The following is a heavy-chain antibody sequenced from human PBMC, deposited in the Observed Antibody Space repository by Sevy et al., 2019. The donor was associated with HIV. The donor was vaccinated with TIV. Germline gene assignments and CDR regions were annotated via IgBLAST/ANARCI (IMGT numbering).Heavy chain of an antibody. J-gene: IGHJ6*02. CDR3: ARPNGGNFNGMDV. D-gene: IGHD2-8*01. V-gene: IGHV3-74*01. Sequence: GGSLRLSCAASGFTSSSYWMHWVRQAPGKGLVWVSRISSDESRTTYADSVKGRFTISRDNAKNTLYLQMNSLRAEDTAVYYCARPNGGNFNGMDVWGQGTTVRLL. CDR2: ISSDESRT. CDR1: GFTSSSYW.